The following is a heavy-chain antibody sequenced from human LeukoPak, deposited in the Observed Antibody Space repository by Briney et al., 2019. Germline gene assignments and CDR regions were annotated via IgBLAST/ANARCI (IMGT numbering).Heavy chain of an antibody. CDR1: GFPFSSYG. CDR2: IWPDGSIK. V-gene: IGHV3-33*01. J-gene: IGHJ4*02. D-gene: IGHD6-13*01. CDR3: TTIMRSSSWSE. Sequence: GGSLRLSCTASGFPFSSYGMHWVRQAPGKALVWVTVIWPDGSIKYYADSVKGRFTVSRDNSKNTLYLQMNSLRAEDTAVYYCTTIMRSSSWSEWGQGTLVTVSS.